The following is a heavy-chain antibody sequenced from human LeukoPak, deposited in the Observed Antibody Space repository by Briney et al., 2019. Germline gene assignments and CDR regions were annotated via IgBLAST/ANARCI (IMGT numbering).Heavy chain of an antibody. J-gene: IGHJ3*02. CDR1: GFTFSSYE. Sequence: GGSLRLSCAASGFTFSSYEMNWVRQAPGKEREWVSYISSSGSTIYYADSVKGRFTISRDNAKNSLYLQMNSLRAEDTAVYYCARDRWVSRDAFDIWGQGTMVTVSS. D-gene: IGHD5/OR15-5a*01. V-gene: IGHV3-48*03. CDR3: ARDRWVSRDAFDI. CDR2: ISSSGSTI.